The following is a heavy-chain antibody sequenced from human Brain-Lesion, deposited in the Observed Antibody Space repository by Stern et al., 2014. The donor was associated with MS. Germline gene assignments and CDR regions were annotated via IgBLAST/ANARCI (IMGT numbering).Heavy chain of an antibody. J-gene: IGHJ4*02. CDR2: SDHSGST. D-gene: IGHD6-13*01. V-gene: IGHV4-4*02. CDR3: ARFPASRPHVFDS. CDR1: GGSISSSNW. Sequence: VQLVESGPGLVKPSGTLSLTCAVSGGSISSSNWWSWVRQSPGKGLEWIGESDHSGSTIYNPSLKSRVTVSVDKYKDRLSLNPRFVPPADTAVYFCARFPASRPHVFDSWGQGTLVTVSS.